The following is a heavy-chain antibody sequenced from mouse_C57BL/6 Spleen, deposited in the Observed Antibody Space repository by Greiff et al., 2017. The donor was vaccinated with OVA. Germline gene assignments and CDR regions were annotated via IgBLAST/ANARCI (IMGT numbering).Heavy chain of an antibody. CDR1: GYTFTSYW. CDR3: AREGAYYSKSGFAY. CDR2: IDPSDSET. Sequence: QVQLQQPGAELVRPGSSVKLSCKASGYTFTSYWMPWVKPRPIQGLEWIGNIDPSDSETHYNQKFKDKATLTVDKSSSTAYMQLSSLTSEDSAVYYCAREGAYYSKSGFAYWGQGTLVTVSA. V-gene: IGHV1-52*01. D-gene: IGHD2-5*01. J-gene: IGHJ3*01.